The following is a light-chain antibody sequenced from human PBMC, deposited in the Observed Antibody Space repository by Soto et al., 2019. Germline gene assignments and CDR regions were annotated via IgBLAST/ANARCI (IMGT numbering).Light chain of an antibody. J-gene: IGKJ1*01. CDR3: QHYNKAPWT. CDR2: DAS. Sequence: VQMTQSPSSLPASVGDRVTITCRASQDVYTFLAWYRQRPGRAPELLIYDASTLQAGVPSRFSGDGFGTHFILTISSLQPEDVATYYCQHYNKAPWTVGQGTKV. V-gene: IGKV1-27*01. CDR1: QDVYTF.